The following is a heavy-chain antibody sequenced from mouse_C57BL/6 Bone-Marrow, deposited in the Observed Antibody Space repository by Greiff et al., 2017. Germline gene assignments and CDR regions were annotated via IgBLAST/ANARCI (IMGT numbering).Heavy chain of an antibody. CDR3: TREADY. J-gene: IGHJ2*01. Sequence: QVQLQQPGAELVMPGASVKLSCKASGYTFTSYWMHWVKQRPGQGLEWIGEIDPSDSYTNYNQKFKGKSTLPVDKSSSTAYMQLSSLTSEDSSVYYCTREADYWGQCTTLTVSS. CDR2: IDPSDSYT. V-gene: IGHV1-69*01. CDR1: GYTFTSYW.